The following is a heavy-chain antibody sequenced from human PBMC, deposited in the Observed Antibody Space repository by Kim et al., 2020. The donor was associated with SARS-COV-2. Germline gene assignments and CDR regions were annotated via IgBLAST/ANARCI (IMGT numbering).Heavy chain of an antibody. J-gene: IGHJ3*01. CDR2: ISDDANNK. Sequence: GGSLRLSCAASGFTFSDFAFHWVRQAPGKGLEWVAGISDDANNKYDAEPVKGRFTISRDNSKNTLYLQMNSLRAEDTAVYYCARGGYSSSWSIGEAFDFWGQGTMVTVSS. V-gene: IGHV3-30*04. CDR1: GFTFSDFA. D-gene: IGHD6-13*01. CDR3: ARGGYSSSWSIGEAFDF.